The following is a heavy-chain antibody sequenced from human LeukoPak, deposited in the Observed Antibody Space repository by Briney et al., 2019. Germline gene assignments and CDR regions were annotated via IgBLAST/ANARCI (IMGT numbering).Heavy chain of an antibody. Sequence: TSETLSLTCTVSGGSIGKTSYYWGWIRQPPRKGLEWIGNIYYSGTTYNNPSLKSRVTISVDTSKNQFSLTLNSVTAADTAVYFCARFKQLGRSFDSWGLGSLVTVSS. CDR1: GGSIGKTSYY. CDR2: IYYSGTT. D-gene: IGHD1-1*01. V-gene: IGHV4-39*07. J-gene: IGHJ4*02. CDR3: ARFKQLGRSFDS.